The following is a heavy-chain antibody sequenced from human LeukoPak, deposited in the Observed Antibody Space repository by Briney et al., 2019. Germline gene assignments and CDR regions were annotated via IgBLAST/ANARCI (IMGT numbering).Heavy chain of an antibody. CDR2: IYTSGST. CDR3: ARGGGSSGWSEYYFDC. CDR1: GGSISSGSYY. V-gene: IGHV4-61*02. D-gene: IGHD6-19*01. Sequence: SQTLSLTCTVSGGSISSGSYYWSWIRQPAGKGLEWIGRIYTSGSTNYNPSLKSRVTISVDTSKNQFSLELNSVTAADTAVYYCARGGGSSGWSEYYFDCWGQGNLVTVSS. J-gene: IGHJ4*02.